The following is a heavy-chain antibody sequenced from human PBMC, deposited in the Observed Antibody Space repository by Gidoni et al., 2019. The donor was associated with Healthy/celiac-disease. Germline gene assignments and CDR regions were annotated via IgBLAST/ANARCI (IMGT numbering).Heavy chain of an antibody. D-gene: IGHD3-3*01. J-gene: IGHJ3*02. V-gene: IGHV3-21*01. Sequence: EVQLVESGGGLVKPGGSLRLSCAASGFTFSSYSMNWVRQAPGKGLEWVSSISSSSSYIYYADSVKGRFTISRDNAKNSLYLQMNSLRAEDTAVYYCARDQGRYYDFWSGHIGAFDIWGQGTMVTVSS. CDR1: GFTFSSYS. CDR3: ARDQGRYYDFWSGHIGAFDI. CDR2: ISSSSSYI.